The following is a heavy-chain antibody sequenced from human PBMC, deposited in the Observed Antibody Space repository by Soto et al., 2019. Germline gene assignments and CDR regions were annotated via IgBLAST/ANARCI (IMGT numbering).Heavy chain of an antibody. CDR1: GGSINTHY. V-gene: IGHV4-4*08. CDR2: MHPTGST. Sequence: QVPLQGSGPGLVKPSETLSLTCTVSGGSINTHYYSWIRQPPGKGLEWIGHMHPTGSTSYNPSLKSGVTILAAASKTHFSRKLSSVTAADTAMYYCATGRDDYKTGHWGQGALVTVSS. J-gene: IGHJ4*02. D-gene: IGHD4-4*01. CDR3: ATGRDDYKTGH.